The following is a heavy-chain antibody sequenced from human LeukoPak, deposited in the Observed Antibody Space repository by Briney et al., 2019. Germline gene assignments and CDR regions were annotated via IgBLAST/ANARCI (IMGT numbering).Heavy chain of an antibody. CDR2: IYYSGTT. V-gene: IGHV4-30-4*01. CDR3: ARAVQASLQPRFDP. J-gene: IGHJ5*02. Sequence: SQTLSLTFIVSGGSISSGDYYWSWIRQPPGEGLEWIGYIYYSGTTYYNPSLKSRVTISVDTSKNQFSLKLNSVTAADTAVYYCARAVQASLQPRFDPWGQGTLVTVSS. CDR1: GGSISSGDYY. D-gene: IGHD1-1*01.